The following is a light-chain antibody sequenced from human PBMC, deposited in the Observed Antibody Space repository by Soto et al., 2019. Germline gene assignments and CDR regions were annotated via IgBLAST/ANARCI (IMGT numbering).Light chain of an antibody. V-gene: IGKV3-20*01. CDR2: GAS. Sequence: DIVLTQSPGTLSLSPGERATLSCRARQTINSNYLAWYQQKPGQAPRVLIYGASSRATGIPDRFSGSGSGAEFTLTISRLEPEDFAVYYCQQYGTSRRTFGQGTKVEFK. J-gene: IGKJ1*01. CDR3: QQYGTSRRT. CDR1: QTINSNY.